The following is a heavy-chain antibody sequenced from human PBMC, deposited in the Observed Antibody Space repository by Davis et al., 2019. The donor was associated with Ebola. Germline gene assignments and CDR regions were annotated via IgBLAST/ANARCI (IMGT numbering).Heavy chain of an antibody. Sequence: SSVKVSCKASGGTFSSYAISWVRQAPGQGLEYMGGIIPIFGTAKYAQKFQGRVTITADESTSTAYMELSSLRSEDTAVYYCARDRGYSYGLGCWGQGTLVTVSS. CDR1: GGTFSSYA. J-gene: IGHJ4*02. V-gene: IGHV1-69*13. CDR3: ARDRGYSYGLGC. CDR2: IIPIFGTA. D-gene: IGHD5-18*01.